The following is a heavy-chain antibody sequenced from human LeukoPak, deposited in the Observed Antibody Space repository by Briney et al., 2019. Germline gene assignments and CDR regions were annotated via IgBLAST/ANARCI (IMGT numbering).Heavy chain of an antibody. CDR2: TSYSGNT. V-gene: IGHV4-59*01. CDR3: ARDHGYFGMDV. CDR1: GGSIGNYY. Sequence: SETLSLTCIVSGGSIGNYYWNWLRQPPGKGLEWIGYTSYSGNTIYNPSLKSRVTISIDPFKNQLSLKVTSVTAADTAVYYCARDHGYFGMDVWGQGTTVTISS. J-gene: IGHJ6*02.